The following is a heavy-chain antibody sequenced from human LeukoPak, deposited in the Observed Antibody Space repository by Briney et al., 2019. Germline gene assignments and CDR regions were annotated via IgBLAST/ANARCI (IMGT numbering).Heavy chain of an antibody. Sequence: PGGPLRLSCAASGFTFSSYAMSWVRQAPGKGLEWVSSISGDSGTTYYADSVKGRFTSSRDNSKNTLYLQMNSLRAEDTAVYYCARDGYCSSTRCSYFDYWGQGTLVTVSS. CDR1: GFTFSSYA. V-gene: IGHV3-23*01. CDR2: ISGDSGTT. CDR3: ARDGYCSSTRCSYFDY. J-gene: IGHJ4*02. D-gene: IGHD2-2*03.